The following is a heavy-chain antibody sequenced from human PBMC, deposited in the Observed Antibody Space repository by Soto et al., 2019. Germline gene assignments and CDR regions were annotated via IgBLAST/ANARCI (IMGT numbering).Heavy chain of an antibody. Sequence: GESLKISCKGSGYKFIDYWIGWVRQVPGKGLEWMGSIYPGDFDIKYGPSFQGQVTISADKSITTVYLQWSSLKASDTGIYYCARALGGEYYDRRSWYSAYWGKGTQVTVPQ. CDR1: GYKFIDYW. CDR2: IYPGDFDI. D-gene: IGHD3-16*01. V-gene: IGHV5-51*01. J-gene: IGHJ4*02. CDR3: ARALGGEYYDRRSWYSAY.